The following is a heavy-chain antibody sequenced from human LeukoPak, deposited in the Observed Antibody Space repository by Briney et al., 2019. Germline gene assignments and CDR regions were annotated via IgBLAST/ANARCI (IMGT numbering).Heavy chain of an antibody. D-gene: IGHD3-22*01. V-gene: IGHV4-59*02. J-gene: IGHJ4*02. CDR3: ARGEYDSSGYYYFDY. CDR2: MYYSGST. CDR1: GDSVRSFH. Sequence: SETLSLTCTVSGDSVRSFHWSWIRQPPGKGLEWIGHMYYSGSTNYNPSLKSRVTISVDTSKNQFSLKLSSVTAADTAVYYCARGEYDSSGYYYFDYWGQGTLVTVSS.